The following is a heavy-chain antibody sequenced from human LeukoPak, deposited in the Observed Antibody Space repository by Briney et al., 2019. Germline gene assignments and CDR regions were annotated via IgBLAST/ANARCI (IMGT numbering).Heavy chain of an antibody. CDR2: IYYSGST. CDR1: GGSISSSSYY. Sequence: KPSETLSLTCTVSGGSISSSSYYSGWIRQPPGKGLEWIGSIYYSGSTYYNPSLKSRVTISVDTSKNQFSLKLSSVTAADTAVYYCARQRIAAAAPFDYWGQGTLVTVSS. J-gene: IGHJ4*02. D-gene: IGHD6-13*01. V-gene: IGHV4-39*01. CDR3: ARQRIAAAAPFDY.